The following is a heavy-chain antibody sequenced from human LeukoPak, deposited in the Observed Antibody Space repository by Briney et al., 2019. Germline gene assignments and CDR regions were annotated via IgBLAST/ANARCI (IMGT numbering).Heavy chain of an antibody. Sequence: SQTLSLTCAISGDSVSSNSAAWNWIRQSPSRGLEWLGRTLYRSKWYNDYAVSVKSRITINPDTSKNQFSLQLNFVTPEDTAVYYCARGGGSYYYDSSGFDYWGQGTLVTVSS. CDR2: TLYRSKWYN. D-gene: IGHD3-22*01. CDR1: GDSVSSNSAA. CDR3: ARGGGSYYYDSSGFDY. J-gene: IGHJ4*02. V-gene: IGHV6-1*01.